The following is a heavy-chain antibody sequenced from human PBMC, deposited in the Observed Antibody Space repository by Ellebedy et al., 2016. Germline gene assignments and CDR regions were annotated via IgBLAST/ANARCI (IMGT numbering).Heavy chain of an antibody. V-gene: IGHV5-51*01. J-gene: IGHJ4*02. D-gene: IGHD5-18*01. CDR2: IYPGDSDT. CDR3: ARPLLGYSNGYYFDL. Sequence: GGSLRLSXKASEYIFTNYWIGWVRQMPGKGLEWMGIIYPGDSDTTYSPSFQGQVTISTDKSISTACLQWSSLKASDTAMYYCARPLLGYSNGYYFDLWGQGTLVTVSS. CDR1: EYIFTNYW.